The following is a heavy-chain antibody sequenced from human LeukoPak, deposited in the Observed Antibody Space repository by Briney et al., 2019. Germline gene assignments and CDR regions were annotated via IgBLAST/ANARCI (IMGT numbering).Heavy chain of an antibody. Sequence: GGSLRLSCAASGFTFSSYWMSWVRQAPGKGLKWVAKIKQDGSEKFYVDSVKGRFTISRDSAKNSLYLQMNSLRAEDTAVYYCAKPARTDYTDYWGQGTLVTVSS. V-gene: IGHV3-7*01. CDR1: GFTFSSYW. D-gene: IGHD1-14*01. CDR2: IKQDGSEK. CDR3: AKPARTDYTDY. J-gene: IGHJ4*02.